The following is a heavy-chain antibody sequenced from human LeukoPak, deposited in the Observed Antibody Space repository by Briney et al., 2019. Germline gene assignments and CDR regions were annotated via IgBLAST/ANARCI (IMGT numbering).Heavy chain of an antibody. CDR2: MSGSGRST. CDR1: GFTFITYA. CDR3: ASARGYSSEYK. Sequence: GRCLRLSCAASGFTFITYAMSCVRQAPRNWLEWVSSMSGSGRSTNYADSVKGRFTISRENSKNTLYLRMNSLRAEDTALYYCASARGYSSEYKWGQGTLVTVSS. J-gene: IGHJ4*02. D-gene: IGHD6-19*01. V-gene: IGHV3-23*01.